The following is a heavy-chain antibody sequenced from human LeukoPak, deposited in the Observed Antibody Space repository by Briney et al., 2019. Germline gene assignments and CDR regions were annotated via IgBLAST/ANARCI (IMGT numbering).Heavy chain of an antibody. V-gene: IGHV4-59*12. CDR2: IYYSGST. CDR1: GGSISSYY. J-gene: IGHJ4*02. CDR3: ARGHYYDSSGYRKIFDY. Sequence: SETLSLTCTVSGGSISSYYWSWIRQPPGKGLEWIGYIYYSGSTNYNPSLKSRVTISVDTSKNQFSLKLSSVTAADTAVYYCARGHYYDSSGYRKIFDYWGQRTLVTVSS. D-gene: IGHD3-22*01.